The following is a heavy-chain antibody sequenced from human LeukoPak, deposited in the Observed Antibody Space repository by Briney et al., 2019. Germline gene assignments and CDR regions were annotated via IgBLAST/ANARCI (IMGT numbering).Heavy chain of an antibody. V-gene: IGHV3-30*04. Sequence: GGSLRLSCAASGFTFSSYAMHWVRQAPGKGLEWVAVISYDGSNKYYADSVKGRFTISRDNSKNTLYLQMNSLRAEDTAVYYCARAGGISSGPPYWGQGTQVTVSS. D-gene: IGHD3-22*01. CDR2: ISYDGSNK. CDR3: ARAGGISSGPPY. CDR1: GFTFSSYA. J-gene: IGHJ4*02.